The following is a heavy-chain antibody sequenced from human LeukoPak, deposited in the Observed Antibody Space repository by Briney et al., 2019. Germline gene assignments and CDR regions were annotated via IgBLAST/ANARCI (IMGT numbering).Heavy chain of an antibody. D-gene: IGHD3-10*01. CDR2: IYYSGST. V-gene: IGHV4-30-4*08. Sequence: PSETLSLTCTVSGGSISSGDYYWSWIRQPPGKGLEWIGYIYYSGSTYYNPSLKSRVTKSVDTSKNQFSLKLSSVTAADTAVYYCARAPTGKWCDPWGQGTLVTVSS. CDR1: GGSISSGDYY. J-gene: IGHJ5*02. CDR3: ARAPTGKWCDP.